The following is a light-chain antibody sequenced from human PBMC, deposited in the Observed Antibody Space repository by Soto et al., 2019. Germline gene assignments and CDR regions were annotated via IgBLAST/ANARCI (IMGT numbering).Light chain of an antibody. V-gene: IGLV1-40*01. CDR1: SSNIGAGYD. CDR3: QSYDSSLSGWV. J-gene: IGLJ3*02. CDR2: GNT. Sequence: QPVLTQPPSVSGAPGQRVTISCTGSSSNIGAGYDVHWYQQLPGTAPKLLIYGNTNRPSGVPDRFSGSKSGTSASLAITGLQAADEADYYCQSYDSSLSGWVFGGGTKLTVL.